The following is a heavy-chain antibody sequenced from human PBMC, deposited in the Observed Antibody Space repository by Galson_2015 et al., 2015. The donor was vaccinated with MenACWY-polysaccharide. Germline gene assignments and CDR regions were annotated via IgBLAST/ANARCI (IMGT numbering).Heavy chain of an antibody. CDR3: ARGVYCGDDCYSGTDY. V-gene: IGHV4-31*03. J-gene: IGHJ4*02. CDR2: ILGSGYT. CDR1: VRSVSSGVIHP. D-gene: IGHD2-21*02. Sequence: TLSLTCPASVRSVSSGVIHPWTWIRQHPGKGLEWIGFILGSGYTYYNPSLRSRVSISRDTSKDQFSLSLSSVTGADTAVYYCARGVYCGDDCYSGTDYWGQGTLVTVSS.